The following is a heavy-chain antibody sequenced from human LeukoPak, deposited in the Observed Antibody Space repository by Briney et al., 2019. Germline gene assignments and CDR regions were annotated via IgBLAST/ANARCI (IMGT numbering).Heavy chain of an antibody. Sequence: SETLSLTCTVCGDPISSYSDYTNYKWTWIRQPPGKGLEWIGYVYYSGSTNYNPSLKSRVTISVDTSKNQFSLKLTSVTAADTAVSYCAREYSGFDYWGQGTLVTVSS. CDR1: GDPISSYSDY. CDR2: VYYSGST. D-gene: IGHD5-12*01. J-gene: IGHJ4*02. CDR3: AREYSGFDY. V-gene: IGHV4-61*01.